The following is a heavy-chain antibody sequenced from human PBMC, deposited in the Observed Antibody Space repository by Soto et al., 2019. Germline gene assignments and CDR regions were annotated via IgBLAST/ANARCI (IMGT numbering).Heavy chain of an antibody. Sequence: PGGSLRLSCGASGFTFSSYAMHWVRQAPGKGLEWVAVISYDGSNKYYADSVKGRFTISRDNSKNTLYLQMNSLRAEDTAVYYCARDTGWNCSSTSCYTAYYYYGMDVWGQGTTVTVSS. CDR1: GFTFSSYA. D-gene: IGHD2-2*02. V-gene: IGHV3-30-3*01. CDR3: ARDTGWNCSSTSCYTAYYYYGMDV. CDR2: ISYDGSNK. J-gene: IGHJ6*02.